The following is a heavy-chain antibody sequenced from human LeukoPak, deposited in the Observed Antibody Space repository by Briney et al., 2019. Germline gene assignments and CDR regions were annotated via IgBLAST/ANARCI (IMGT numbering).Heavy chain of an antibody. CDR1: GGSISSYY. V-gene: IGHV4-4*07. CDR3: ARDEASGGSCYFDY. D-gene: IGHD2-15*01. J-gene: IGHJ4*02. Sequence: SETLSLTCTVSGGSISSYYWSWIRQPAGKGLEWIGRIYTSGSTNYNPSLKSRVTMSVDTSKNQFSLKLSSVTAADTAVYYCARDEASGGSCYFDYWGQGPLVTVSS. CDR2: IYTSGST.